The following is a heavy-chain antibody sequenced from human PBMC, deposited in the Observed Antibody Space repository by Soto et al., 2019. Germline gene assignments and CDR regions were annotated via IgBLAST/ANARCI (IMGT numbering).Heavy chain of an antibody. V-gene: IGHV3-21*06. J-gene: IGHJ6*02. CDR3: ARDLGGGAHYGMDV. D-gene: IGHD3-16*01. CDR2: ISATSLYI. Sequence: EVKLVQSGGGLVKPGGSLRLSCAASGFTFETSSINCLRQTPGKGLEWVASISATSLYIYYADSVRGRFTISRENAKNTVFPEMDGLTAEDTGIFFRARDLGGGAHYGMDVWGQGTTVTVSS. CDR1: GFTFETSS.